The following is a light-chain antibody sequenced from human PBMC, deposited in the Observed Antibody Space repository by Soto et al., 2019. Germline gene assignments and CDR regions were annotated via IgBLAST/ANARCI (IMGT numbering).Light chain of an antibody. Sequence: DVQMTQSPSTLSASIGDTVTITCRASQTIVTWLARYQQKPGRPPKLLIYMSSILESGVPSWFSGRGSGTEFTLTISGLQPDDLGAYYCQQYNSYPKTFGEGTTLYI. CDR3: QQYNSYPKT. CDR1: QTIVTW. CDR2: MSS. V-gene: IGKV1-5*03. J-gene: IGKJ2*01.